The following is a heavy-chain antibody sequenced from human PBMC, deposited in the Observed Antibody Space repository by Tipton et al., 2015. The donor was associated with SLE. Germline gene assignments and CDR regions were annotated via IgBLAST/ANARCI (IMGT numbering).Heavy chain of an antibody. J-gene: IGHJ4*02. V-gene: IGHV3-43D*04. CDR3: ARASWYFDS. CDR1: GFTFDDYA. CDR2: ISWDGGST. Sequence: SLRLSCAASGFTFDDYAMHWVRQAPGKGLEWVSLISWDGGSTYYVDSVEGRFTISRDNDKNSLYLQMNSLRVDDTAVYYCARASWYFDSWGQGTLVTVSS. D-gene: IGHD2-2*01.